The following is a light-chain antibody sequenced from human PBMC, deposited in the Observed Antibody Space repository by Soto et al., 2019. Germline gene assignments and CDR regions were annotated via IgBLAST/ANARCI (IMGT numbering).Light chain of an antibody. J-gene: IGKJ1*01. CDR1: QSVSSSY. V-gene: IGKV3-20*01. CDR2: GAS. CDR3: QQYGSSPMA. Sequence: ESVLTQSPGTLSLSPGERATLSCRASQSVSSSYFAWYQQTPGQAPRLLIYGASSRATGIPDMFSGSGSGTDFTLTISRLEPEDFAVYYCQQYGSSPMAFGQGTKVEIK.